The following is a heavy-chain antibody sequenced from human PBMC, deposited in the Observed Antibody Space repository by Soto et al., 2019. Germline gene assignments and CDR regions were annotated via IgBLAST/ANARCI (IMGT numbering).Heavy chain of an antibody. V-gene: IGHV3-30*18. J-gene: IGHJ4*02. CDR1: GFTFRNYG. CDR3: AKDGDIAAAGYYFDY. D-gene: IGHD6-13*01. CDR2: ISSDGGNK. Sequence: GGSLRLSCAASGFTFRNYGIHWVRQAPGKGLEWVAVISSDGGNKYHADSVKGRFTISRDNSKDTLYLQMNSLRAEDTAVYYCAKDGDIAAAGYYFDYWGQGTLVIVSS.